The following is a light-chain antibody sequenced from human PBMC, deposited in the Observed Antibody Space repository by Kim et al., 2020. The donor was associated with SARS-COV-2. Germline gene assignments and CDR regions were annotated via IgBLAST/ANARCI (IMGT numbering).Light chain of an antibody. CDR3: QQYNSYPWT. CDR1: QSISSW. J-gene: IGKJ1*01. CDR2: KAS. Sequence: ASVGDRVSITCRASQSISSWLAWYQQKPGKAPKLLIYKASSLESGVPSRFSGSGSGTEFTLTISSLQPDDFATYYCQQYNSYPWTFGQGTKVDIK. V-gene: IGKV1-5*03.